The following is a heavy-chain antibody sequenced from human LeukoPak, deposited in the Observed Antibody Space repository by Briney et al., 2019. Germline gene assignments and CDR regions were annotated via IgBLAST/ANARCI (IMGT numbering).Heavy chain of an antibody. Sequence: PSETLSLTCTVSGGSISSYYWSWIRQPAGKGLEWIGRIYTSGSTNYNPYLKSRVTMSVDTSKNQFSLKLSSVTAADTAVYYCAREGGYSSSLTFDYWGQGTLVTVSS. J-gene: IGHJ4*02. CDR2: IYTSGST. CDR1: GGSISSYY. CDR3: AREGGYSSSLTFDY. V-gene: IGHV4-4*07. D-gene: IGHD6-6*01.